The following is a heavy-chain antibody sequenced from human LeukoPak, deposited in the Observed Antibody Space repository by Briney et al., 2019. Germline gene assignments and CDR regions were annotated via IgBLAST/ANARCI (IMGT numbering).Heavy chain of an antibody. J-gene: IGHJ4*02. CDR1: GFTVSSNF. CDR2: IYSGGYT. V-gene: IGHV3-53*01. D-gene: IGHD6-13*01. CDR3: VRASSTTAAGLFDY. Sequence: LSGGSLRLSCAASGFTVSSNFMSWVRQAPGEGLEGVSVIYSGGYTVYTDSVKGRFTISRDNSENTLYLQMNSLRADDTAVYYCVRASSTTAAGLFDYWGQGTLLTVSS.